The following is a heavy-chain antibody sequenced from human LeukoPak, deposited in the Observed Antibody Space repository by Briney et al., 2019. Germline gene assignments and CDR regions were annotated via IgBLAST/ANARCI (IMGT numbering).Heavy chain of an antibody. V-gene: IGHV4-30-2*01. CDR1: GGSISSGGYY. Sequence: SETLSLTCTVSGGSISSGGYYWSWIRQPLGKGLEWIGYIYHSGSTYYNPSLKSRVTISVDTSKNQFSLKLSSVTAADTAVYYCARGRGSDFWSGYYHDYWGQGTLVTVSS. CDR3: ARGRGSDFWSGYYHDY. CDR2: IYHSGST. D-gene: IGHD3-3*01. J-gene: IGHJ4*02.